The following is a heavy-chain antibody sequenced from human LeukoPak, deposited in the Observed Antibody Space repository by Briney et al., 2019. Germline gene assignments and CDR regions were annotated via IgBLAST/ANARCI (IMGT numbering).Heavy chain of an antibody. CDR1: GGSISSNNL. Sequence: TSETLSLTCAVSGGSISSNNLWSWVRQPPGKGLEWIGYIYYSGSTNYNPSLNSRVTISVDTSKNQFSLKLSSVTAADTAVYYCARSFHSSSWYFDYWGQGTLVTVSS. CDR2: IYYSGST. V-gene: IGHV4-4*02. J-gene: IGHJ4*02. CDR3: ARSFHSSSWYFDY. D-gene: IGHD6-13*01.